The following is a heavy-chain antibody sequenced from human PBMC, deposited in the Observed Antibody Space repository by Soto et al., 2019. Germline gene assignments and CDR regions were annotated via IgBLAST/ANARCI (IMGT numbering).Heavy chain of an antibody. V-gene: IGHV4-30-2*01. CDR1: GGSISSGGYS. J-gene: IGHJ2*01. CDR2: IYQSGST. CDR3: ARESRPSRYDSSGYSQYWSCDL. D-gene: IGHD3-22*01. Sequence: QLQLQESGSGLVKPSQTLSLTCAVSGGSISSGGYSWSWIRQPPGKGLEWIGYIYQSGSTYYNPSLKRRVTTSVDRSKTKFALKLSSVTAAGTAVYYCARESRPSRYDSSGYSQYWSCDLWGRGTLVTVSS.